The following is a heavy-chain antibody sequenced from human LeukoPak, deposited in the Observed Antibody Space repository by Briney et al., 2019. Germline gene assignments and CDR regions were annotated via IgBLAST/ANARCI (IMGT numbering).Heavy chain of an antibody. CDR1: GGSISSYY. CDR3: ARERQYCSSTSCYHPTNWFDP. Sequence: SSETLSLTCTVSGGSISSYYWSWIRQPPGKGLEWIGYIYYSGSTNYNPSLKSRVTISVDTSKNQFSLKLSSVTAADTAVYYCARERQYCSSTSCYHPTNWFDPWGQGTLVTVSS. D-gene: IGHD2-2*01. CDR2: IYYSGST. V-gene: IGHV4-59*12. J-gene: IGHJ5*02.